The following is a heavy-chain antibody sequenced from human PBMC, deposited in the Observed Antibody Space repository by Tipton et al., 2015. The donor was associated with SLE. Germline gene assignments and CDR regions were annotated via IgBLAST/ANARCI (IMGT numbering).Heavy chain of an antibody. Sequence: GLVKPSETLSLTCTVSGGSISSGTYNWNWIRQPAGKGLEWIGRIYTSGSTNYNPSLKSRVTISVDTAKNQFSLRLSSVTAADTAVYYCARLQGLSESFGIDRWGQGTLVTVSS. CDR3: ARLQGLSESFGIDR. J-gene: IGHJ5*02. D-gene: IGHD3-10*01. CDR2: IYTSGST. V-gene: IGHV4-61*02. CDR1: GGSISSGTYN.